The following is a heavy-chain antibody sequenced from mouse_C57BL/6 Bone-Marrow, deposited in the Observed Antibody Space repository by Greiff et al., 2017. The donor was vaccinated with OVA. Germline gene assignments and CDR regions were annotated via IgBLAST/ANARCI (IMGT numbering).Heavy chain of an antibody. CDR1: GYAFSSSW. CDR2: IYPGDGDT. Sequence: VQLQESGPELVKPGASVKISCKASGYAFSSSWMNWVKQRPGKGLEWIGRIYPGDGDTNYNGKFKGKATLTADKSSSTAYMQLSSRTSEDSAVYFCARDSSGPAYWGQGTTLTVSS. J-gene: IGHJ2*01. CDR3: ARDSSGPAY. V-gene: IGHV1-82*01. D-gene: IGHD3-2*02.